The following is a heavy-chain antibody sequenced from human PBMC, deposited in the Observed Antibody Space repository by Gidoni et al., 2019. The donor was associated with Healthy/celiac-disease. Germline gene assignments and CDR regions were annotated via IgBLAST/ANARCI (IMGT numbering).Heavy chain of an antibody. CDR3: ATEHPTWELLSRAFDI. CDR1: GYTLPELS. V-gene: IGHV1-24*01. D-gene: IGHD1-26*01. CDR2: FDPEDGET. J-gene: IGHJ3*02. Sequence: QVQLVQSGAEVKKPGASVKVSCKVAGYTLPELSMHWVRQAPGKGLEWMGGFDPEDGETIYAQKFQGRVTMTEDTSTDTAYMELSSLRSEDTAVYYCATEHPTWELLSRAFDIWGQGTMVTVSS.